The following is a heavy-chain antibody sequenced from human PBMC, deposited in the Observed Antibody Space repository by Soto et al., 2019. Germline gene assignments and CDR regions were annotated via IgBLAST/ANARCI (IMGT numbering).Heavy chain of an antibody. Sequence: GGSLRLSCAASGFTFSSYGMHWVRQAPGKGLEWVAVISYDGSNKYYADSVKGRFTISRDNSKNTLYLQMNSLRAEDTAVYYCAKDGARSVLRYFDWLLDYFDYWGQGTLVTVSS. CDR1: GFTFSSYG. CDR3: AKDGARSVLRYFDWLLDYFDY. D-gene: IGHD3-9*01. J-gene: IGHJ4*02. V-gene: IGHV3-30*18. CDR2: ISYDGSNK.